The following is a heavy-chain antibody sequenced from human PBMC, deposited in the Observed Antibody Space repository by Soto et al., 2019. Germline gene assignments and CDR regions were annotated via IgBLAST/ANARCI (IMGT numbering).Heavy chain of an antibody. J-gene: IGHJ6*02. CDR3: ARDYCSSSSCDYYYGMDV. V-gene: IGHV4-31*02. CDR1: GGSITSGGYY. Sequence: SETLSLTCTVSGGSITSGGYYWNWIRQHPGKGLEWIGYISYSGTTYYNPSLKSRVTISEDTSKNQFSLKLSSVTAADTAVYYCARDYCSSSSCDYYYGMDVWGQGTTVTVSS. CDR2: ISYSGTT. D-gene: IGHD2-15*01.